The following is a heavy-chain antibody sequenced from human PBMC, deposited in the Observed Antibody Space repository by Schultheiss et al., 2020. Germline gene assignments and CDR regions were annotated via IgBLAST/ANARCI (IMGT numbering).Heavy chain of an antibody. Sequence: SETLSLTCTVSGGSISSSNWWSWVRQPPGKGLEWIGYIYYSGITNYNPSLKSRVTISLDASKNQFSLKLSSLTAADTAVYYCARHYPKLGISLWGRGTLVTVSS. D-gene: IGHD7-27*01. V-gene: IGHV4-59*08. CDR2: IYYSGIT. CDR3: ARHYPKLGISL. CDR1: GGSISSSNW. J-gene: IGHJ2*01.